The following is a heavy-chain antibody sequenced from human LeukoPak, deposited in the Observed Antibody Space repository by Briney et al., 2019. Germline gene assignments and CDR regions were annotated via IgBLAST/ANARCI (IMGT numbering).Heavy chain of an antibody. D-gene: IGHD3-10*01. CDR1: GYTFTNYG. Sequence: ASVKVSCKASGYTFTNYGISWVRQAPGQGLEWMGWISVNNGNTNYAQKLQGRVTMTTDTSTNTAYMELSRLRSDDTAVYYCALPPDYYGSGSSRNPYDYWGQGTLVTVSS. CDR3: ALPPDYYGSGSSRNPYDY. CDR2: ISVNNGNT. J-gene: IGHJ4*02. V-gene: IGHV1-18*01.